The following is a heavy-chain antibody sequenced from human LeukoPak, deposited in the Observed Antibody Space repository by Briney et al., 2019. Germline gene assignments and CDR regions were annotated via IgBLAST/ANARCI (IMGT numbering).Heavy chain of an antibody. V-gene: IGHV1-2*02. CDR2: INPNSGGT. CDR1: GYSFTVYY. CDR3: ARGGGLGRRDGNNDY. D-gene: IGHD5-24*01. J-gene: IGHJ4*02. Sequence: ASVKVSCKASGYSFTVYYMFWVRQAPGQGLEWMGWINPNSGGTNYAQKFQGRVTMTRDTSITTAYMELSRLRSDDTAVYYCARGGGLGRRDGNNDYWGQGTLVTVSS.